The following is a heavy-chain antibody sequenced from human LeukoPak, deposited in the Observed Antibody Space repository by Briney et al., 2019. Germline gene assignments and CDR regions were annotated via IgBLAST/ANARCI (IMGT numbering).Heavy chain of an antibody. V-gene: IGHV3-23*01. CDR2: ISGSGGST. J-gene: IGHJ4*02. CDR3: ANSIVGYFDY. D-gene: IGHD2-15*01. Sequence: GGSLRLSCAASGFTFSSYSMNWVRQAPGKGLEWVSAISGSGGSTYYADSVKGRFTVSRDNSKNTLYLQMNSLRAEDTAVYYCANSIVGYFDYWGQGTLVTVSS. CDR1: GFTFSSYS.